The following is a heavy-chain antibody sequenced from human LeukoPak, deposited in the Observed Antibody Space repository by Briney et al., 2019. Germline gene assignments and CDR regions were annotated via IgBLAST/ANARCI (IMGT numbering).Heavy chain of an antibody. J-gene: IGHJ4*02. V-gene: IGHV1-18*01. Sequence: GASVKVSCKASGYTFTSYGISWVRQAPGQGLEWMGWISAYNGNTNYAQKLQGRVTMTTDTSTSTAYMELRSLRSDDTAVCYCARDAYCSGGSCYHNFDYWGQGTLVTVSS. D-gene: IGHD2-15*01. CDR3: ARDAYCSGGSCYHNFDY. CDR1: GYTFTSYG. CDR2: ISAYNGNT.